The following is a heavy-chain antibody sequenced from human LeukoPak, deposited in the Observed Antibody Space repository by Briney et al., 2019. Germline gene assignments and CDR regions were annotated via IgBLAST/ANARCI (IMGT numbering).Heavy chain of an antibody. J-gene: IGHJ5*02. D-gene: IGHD7-27*01. CDR2: ISYDGSNK. CDR1: GFNVSSNY. CDR3: ARDILGYNWFDP. Sequence: GGSLRLSCAASGFNVSSNYMSWVRQAPGKGLEWVAVISYDGSNKYYADSVKGRFTISRDNSKNTLYLQMNSLRAEDTAVYYYARDILGYNWFDPWGQGTLVTVSS. V-gene: IGHV3-30*03.